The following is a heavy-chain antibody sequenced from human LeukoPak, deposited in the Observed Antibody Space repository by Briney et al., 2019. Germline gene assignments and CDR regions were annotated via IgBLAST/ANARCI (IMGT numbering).Heavy chain of an antibody. CDR3: AKDIQLST. D-gene: IGHD5-24*01. J-gene: IGHJ3*01. CDR2: IGASGEST. Sequence: GGSLRLSCADSGFTFSSYWMSWVRQAPGKGLEWVSLIGASGESTYYADSVKGRFTISRDNSKNTLSLQMNSLRVEDTAMYFCAKDIQLSTWGLGTMVTVSS. CDR1: GFTFSSYW. V-gene: IGHV3-23*01.